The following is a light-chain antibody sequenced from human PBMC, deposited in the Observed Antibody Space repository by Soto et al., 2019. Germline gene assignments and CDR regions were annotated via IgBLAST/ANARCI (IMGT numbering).Light chain of an antibody. Sequence: QSVLTQPPSVSETPGQRVTISCSGSGSHIGNNYVFWYQHLPGSAPKLLMYKNNQRTSGVPDRFSGSKSDTSAPQGISGLMSGDVADYYGAAWDDSLRGHVFGTGTKRTVL. J-gene: IGLJ1*01. CDR2: KNN. CDR1: GSHIGNNY. CDR3: AAWDDSLRGHV. V-gene: IGLV1-47*01.